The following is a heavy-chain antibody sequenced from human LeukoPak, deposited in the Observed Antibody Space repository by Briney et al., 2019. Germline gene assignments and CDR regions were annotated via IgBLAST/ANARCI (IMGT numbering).Heavy chain of an antibody. D-gene: IGHD6-13*01. V-gene: IGHV1-8*02. CDR1: GYTFTGYY. Sequence: ASVKVSCKASGYTFTGYYMHWVRQAPGQGLEWMGWINPNSGNTGYAQKFQGRVTMTRNTSISTAYMELSSLRSEDTAVYYCARGRYSSSWPIDYWGQGTLVTVSS. J-gene: IGHJ4*02. CDR2: INPNSGNT. CDR3: ARGRYSSSWPIDY.